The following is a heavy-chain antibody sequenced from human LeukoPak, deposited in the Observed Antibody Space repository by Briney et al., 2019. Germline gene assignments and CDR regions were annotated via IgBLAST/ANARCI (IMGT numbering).Heavy chain of an antibody. V-gene: IGHV3-23*01. Sequence: GGSLRLSCAASGFTFSSYGMSWVRQAPGKGLEWVSAISGSGGSTYYADSVKGRFTISRDNSKNTLYLQMNSLRAEDTAVYYCARAPPYDSSGYYYPRGYYYMDVWGKGTTVTVSS. J-gene: IGHJ6*03. CDR3: ARAPPYDSSGYYYPRGYYYMDV. D-gene: IGHD3-22*01. CDR1: GFTFSSYG. CDR2: ISGSGGST.